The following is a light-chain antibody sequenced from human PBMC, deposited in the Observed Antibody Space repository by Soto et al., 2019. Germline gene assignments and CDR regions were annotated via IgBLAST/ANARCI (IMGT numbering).Light chain of an antibody. J-gene: IGLJ1*01. CDR1: SSDVGGYNY. CDR2: EVS. CDR3: SSYTSSSTPYV. Sequence: QSVLTQPASVSGSPGQSITISCTGTSSDVGGYNYVSWYQQYPGKAPKLMIYEVSNRPSGVSNRFSGSKSGNTASLTISGLQAEDEADYYCSSYTSSSTPYVFGTGTKVIVL. V-gene: IGLV2-14*01.